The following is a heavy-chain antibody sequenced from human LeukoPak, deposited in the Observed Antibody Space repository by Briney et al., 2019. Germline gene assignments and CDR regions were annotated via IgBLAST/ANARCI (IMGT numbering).Heavy chain of an antibody. J-gene: IGHJ4*02. CDR1: GFTFSSYS. D-gene: IGHD2-2*02. V-gene: IGHV3-21*01. CDR3: ARVKYCSSTSCYTIDY. Sequence: GGSLRLSCAASGFTFSSYSMNWVRQAPGRGLEWVSSISSSSSYISYADSVKGRFTISRDNAKNSLYLQMNSLRAEDTAVYYCARVKYCSSTSCYTIDYWGQGTLVTVSS. CDR2: ISSSSSYI.